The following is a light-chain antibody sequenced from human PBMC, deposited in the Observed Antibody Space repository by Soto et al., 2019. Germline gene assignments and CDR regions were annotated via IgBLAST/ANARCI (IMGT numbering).Light chain of an antibody. V-gene: IGLV6-57*04. Sequence: VLTQPHSVSESPGKTVTISCTRSSGSIADHYVQWYQQRPGSAPTTVIYEHNQRPSGVPDRFSGSTDGSSNSASLTISGLQTEDEADYYCQSYDSYTVIFGGGTKLTVL. CDR3: QSYDSYTVI. J-gene: IGLJ2*01. CDR2: EHN. CDR1: SGSIADHY.